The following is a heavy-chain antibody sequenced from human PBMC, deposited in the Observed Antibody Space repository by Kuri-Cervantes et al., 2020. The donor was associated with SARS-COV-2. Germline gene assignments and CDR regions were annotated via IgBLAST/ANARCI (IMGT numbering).Heavy chain of an antibody. CDR1: GYTFASYD. Sequence: VKVSCKASGYTFASYDINWVRQATGQGLEWMGGIIPIFGTANYAQKFQGRVTITADESTSTAYMELSSLRSEDTAVYSCARDPHRKYCSGGSCYSNRWFDYWCQEPLVTVSS. CDR3: ARDPHRKYCSGGSCYSNRWFDY. J-gene: IGHJ4*02. CDR2: IIPIFGTA. V-gene: IGHV1-69*01. D-gene: IGHD2-15*01.